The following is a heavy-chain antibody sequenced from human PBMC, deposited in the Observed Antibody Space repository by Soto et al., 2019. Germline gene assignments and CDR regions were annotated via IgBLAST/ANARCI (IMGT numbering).Heavy chain of an antibody. CDR1: GGSFSTLG. V-gene: IGHV1-69*06. Sequence: SVKVSCKASGGSFSTLGINWVRQAPGQGLEWMGGIIPLFGKARYAETSQGRVTITADTSTGTAYMEVSSLRSDDTAVFYCATAHNSGWYFFDYWGPGTLVTVSS. CDR3: ATAHNSGWYFFDY. J-gene: IGHJ4*02. D-gene: IGHD6-19*01. CDR2: IIPLFGKA.